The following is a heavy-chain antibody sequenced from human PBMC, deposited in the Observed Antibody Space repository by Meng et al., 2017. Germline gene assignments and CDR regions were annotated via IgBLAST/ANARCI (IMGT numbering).Heavy chain of an antibody. V-gene: IGHV4-34*01. CDR2: INHSGST. D-gene: IGHD2/OR15-2a*01. J-gene: IGHJ4*02. CDR3: ARVGSFLRDY. CDR1: GGSFSGYY. Sequence: QLHLQQWGAGLLKPSETLSLTCAVYGGSFSGYYWSWIRQPPGKGLEWIGEINHSGSTNYNPSLKSRVTISVDTSKNQFSLKLSSVTAADTAVYYCARVGSFLRDYWGQGTLVTVSS.